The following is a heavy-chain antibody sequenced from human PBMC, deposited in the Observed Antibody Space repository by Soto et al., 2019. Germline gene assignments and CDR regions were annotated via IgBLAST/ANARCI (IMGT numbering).Heavy chain of an antibody. J-gene: IGHJ4*02. CDR3: ARDTFSEGFDY. CDR1: GFTFSDYN. V-gene: IGHV3-11*01. D-gene: IGHD3-3*02. Sequence: QVQLVESGGGLVKPGGSLRLAGAASGFTFSDYNMSWIRQAQGKGQEWVSYISSSGSTIYYADTVKGRFTISRDNAKNSLYLQMNSLRAEDTAVYYCARDTFSEGFDYWGQGTLVTVSS. CDR2: ISSSGSTI.